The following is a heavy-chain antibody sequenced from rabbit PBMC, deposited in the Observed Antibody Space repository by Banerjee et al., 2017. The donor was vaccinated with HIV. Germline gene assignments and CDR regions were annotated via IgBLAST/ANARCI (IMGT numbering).Heavy chain of an antibody. CDR3: ARDLAGVIGWNFNL. J-gene: IGHJ4*01. CDR2: IDAGSSGNT. D-gene: IGHD4-1*01. Sequence: QEQLEESGGDLVKPEGSLTLTCTASGFSFSNGYVMCWVRQAPGKGLEWIACIDAGSSGNTYYASWANGRFTISKTSSTTVTLQMTSLTAADTATYLCARDLAGVIGWNFNLWGQGTLVTVS. CDR1: GFSFSNGYV. V-gene: IGHV1S45*01.